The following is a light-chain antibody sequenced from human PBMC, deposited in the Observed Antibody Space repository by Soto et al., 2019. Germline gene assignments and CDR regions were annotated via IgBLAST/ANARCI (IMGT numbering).Light chain of an antibody. Sequence: DIQMTQSPSTLSASVGDRVTITCRASQSISSWLAWYQQKPGKAPKLLIYDASSLESGVPSRFSGSGSGTEFTLTLSSLQPDDFATSSCQQYNSYSPLTFGGGTKVEIK. V-gene: IGKV1-5*01. CDR3: QQYNSYSPLT. CDR1: QSISSW. CDR2: DAS. J-gene: IGKJ4*01.